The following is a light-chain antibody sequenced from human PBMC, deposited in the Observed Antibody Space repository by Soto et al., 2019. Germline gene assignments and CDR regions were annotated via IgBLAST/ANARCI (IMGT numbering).Light chain of an antibody. Sequence: VMTQSPLSLPVTPGEPASISCRTSQSLLHSNGYNYLDWYLQKPGQSPQLLIYLGSNRASGVPDRFSGSGSGTDFTLKISRVEAEDVGVYYCMEALQTPAFGGGTKVEIK. CDR3: MEALQTPA. CDR1: QSLLHSNGYNY. CDR2: LGS. V-gene: IGKV2-28*01. J-gene: IGKJ4*01.